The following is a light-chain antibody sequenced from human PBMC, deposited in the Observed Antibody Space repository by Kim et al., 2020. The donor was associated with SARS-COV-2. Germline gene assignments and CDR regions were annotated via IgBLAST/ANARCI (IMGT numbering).Light chain of an antibody. Sequence: SSELTQDPAVSVALGQTVRITCQGDSLRSYYASWYQQKPGQAPVLVIYGKNNRPSGIPDRFSGSSSANTASLTITGAPAEDEADYYCNSRDSSGNLFGGG. V-gene: IGLV3-19*01. CDR2: GKN. J-gene: IGLJ2*01. CDR3: NSRDSSGNL. CDR1: SLRSYY.